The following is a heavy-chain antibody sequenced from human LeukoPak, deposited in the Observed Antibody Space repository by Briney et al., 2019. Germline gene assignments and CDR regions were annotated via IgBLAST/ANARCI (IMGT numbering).Heavy chain of an antibody. CDR2: IYYSGST. V-gene: IGHV4-39*07. CDR3: ARDQYDSSGYYRLFDY. J-gene: IGHJ4*02. D-gene: IGHD3-22*01. Sequence: SETLSLTCTVSGGSISSSSYYWGWIRQPPGKGLEWIGSIYYSGSTYYNPSLKSRVTISVDTSKNQFSLKLSSVTAADTAAYYCARDQYDSSGYYRLFDYWGQGTLVTVSS. CDR1: GGSISSSSYY.